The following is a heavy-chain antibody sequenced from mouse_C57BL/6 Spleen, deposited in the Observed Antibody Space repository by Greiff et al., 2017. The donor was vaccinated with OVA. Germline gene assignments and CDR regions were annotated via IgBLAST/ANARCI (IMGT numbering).Heavy chain of an antibody. V-gene: IGHV1-22*01. CDR1: GYTFTDYN. CDR2: INPNNGGT. J-gene: IGHJ4*01. CDR3: ARGGTAQATRAMDY. D-gene: IGHD3-2*02. Sequence: EVQLQQSGPELVKPGASVKMSCKASGYTFTDYNMHWVKQSHGKSLEWIGYINPNNGGTSYNQKFKGKATLTVNKSSSTAYMELRSLTSEDSAVYYCARGGTAQATRAMDYWGQGTSVTVSS.